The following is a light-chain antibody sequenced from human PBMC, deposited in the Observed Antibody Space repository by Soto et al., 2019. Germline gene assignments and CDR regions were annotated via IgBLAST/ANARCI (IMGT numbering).Light chain of an antibody. CDR2: GAS. J-gene: IGKJ2*01. Sequence: EIVMTQSPATLSVSPGERATISCRASQSVSSNLAWYQQKPGQAPRLLIYGASTRATGIPARFSGSGSGTEFTLTISSLQSEDFAVYYCHQYNNWPLYTFGQGTKLEIK. V-gene: IGKV3-15*01. CDR1: QSVSSN. CDR3: HQYNNWPLYT.